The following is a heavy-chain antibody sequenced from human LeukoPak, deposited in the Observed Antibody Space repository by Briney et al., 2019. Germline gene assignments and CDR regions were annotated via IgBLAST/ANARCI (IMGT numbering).Heavy chain of an antibody. CDR3: AKLTVGDYAFDH. D-gene: IGHD3-16*01. Sequence: GGSLRLSCAASGFTFSSYGMHWVRQAPGKGLEWVAVISYDGSNKYYADSVKGRFTISRDNSKNTLYLQMNSLRAEDTAVYYCAKLTVGDYAFDHWGQGTLVTVSS. J-gene: IGHJ4*02. V-gene: IGHV3-30*18. CDR1: GFTFSSYG. CDR2: ISYDGSNK.